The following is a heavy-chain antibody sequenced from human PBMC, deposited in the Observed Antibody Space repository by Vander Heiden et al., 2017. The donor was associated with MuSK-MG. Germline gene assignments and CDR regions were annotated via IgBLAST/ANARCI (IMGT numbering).Heavy chain of an antibody. V-gene: IGHV3-23*01. D-gene: IGHD3-3*01. CDR2: TGGSGGST. Sequence: EVQLLESGGGLVQPGGSLRLSCAASGFTFSSYGLSWVRQAPGKGLEWVSATGGSGGSTYYADSVKGRVTISRDNSKNTLYLQMHSLRAEDTAVYYCAKEDYDFWSASDYWGQGTLVTVSS. CDR3: AKEDYDFWSASDY. CDR1: GFTFSSYG. J-gene: IGHJ4*02.